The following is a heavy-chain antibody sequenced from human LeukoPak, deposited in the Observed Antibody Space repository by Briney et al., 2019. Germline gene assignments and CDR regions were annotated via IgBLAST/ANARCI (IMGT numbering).Heavy chain of an antibody. CDR1: GFTFSSYW. CDR3: ARAWGQSYFDY. CDR2: INSDGSST. Sequence: GGSLRLSCAASGFTFSSYWMHWVRQAPGKGLVWVSHINSDGSSTSYADSVKGRFTIYRDNAKNTLYLQMNSLRAEDTAVYYCARAWGQSYFDYWGQGTLVTVSS. V-gene: IGHV3-74*01. J-gene: IGHJ4*02. D-gene: IGHD3-16*01.